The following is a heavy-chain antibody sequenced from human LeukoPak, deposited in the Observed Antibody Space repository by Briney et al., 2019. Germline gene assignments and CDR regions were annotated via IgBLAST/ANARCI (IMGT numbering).Heavy chain of an antibody. Sequence: GGSLRLSCAASGFMFSNYWMSWVRQAPGKGLEWVANIKQDGSEKYYVDSVKGRFTISRDNAKNSLYLQMNSLRAEDTAVYYCARASGRRYYDSSGYYYACYFDYWGQGTLVTVSS. D-gene: IGHD3-22*01. CDR3: ARASGRRYYDSSGYYYACYFDY. CDR1: GFMFSNYW. CDR2: IKQDGSEK. J-gene: IGHJ4*02. V-gene: IGHV3-7*01.